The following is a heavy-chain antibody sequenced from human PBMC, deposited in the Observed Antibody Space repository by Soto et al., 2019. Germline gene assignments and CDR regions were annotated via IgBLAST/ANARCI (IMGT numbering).Heavy chain of an antibody. J-gene: IGHJ4*02. CDR1: GFTFSSYA. V-gene: IGHV3-23*01. Sequence: GGSLRLSCAAFGFTFSSYAMSWVRQAPGKGLEWVSAIGGSGGSTYYADSVKGRFTISRDNSRNTLYLQMNSLRAEDTAVYYCAKNPSDYDILTGYYSPEIMGYFDYWGQGTLVTVSS. CDR3: AKNPSDYDILTGYYSPEIMGYFDY. D-gene: IGHD3-9*01. CDR2: IGGSGGST.